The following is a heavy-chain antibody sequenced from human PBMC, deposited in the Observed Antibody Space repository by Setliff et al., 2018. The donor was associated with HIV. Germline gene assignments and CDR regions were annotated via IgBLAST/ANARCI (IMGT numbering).Heavy chain of an antibody. D-gene: IGHD3-22*01. CDR3: VTGVGTSSVDY. CDR2: IKTKTQRGTT. J-gene: IGHJ4*02. V-gene: IGHV3-15*01. Sequence: WIRQPPGKGLEWIGSIKTKTQRGTTDYAAPAKGRFIISRDDSKNTLYLQMNSLRSEDTAVYYCVTGVGTSSVDYWGQGTMVTVSS.